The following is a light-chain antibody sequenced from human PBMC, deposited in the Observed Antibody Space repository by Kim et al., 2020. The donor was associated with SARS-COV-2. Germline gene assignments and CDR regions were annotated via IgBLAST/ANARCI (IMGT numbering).Light chain of an antibody. CDR1: SGSIASNY. J-gene: IGLJ3*02. Sequence: NFMLTQPHSVSESPGKTVTISCTRSSGSIASNYVQWYLQRPGRAPTTVIYENNQRPSGVPDRFSGSIDISSNSASLTISGLKTEDEADYYCQSYDITDHWVFGGGTQLTVL. V-gene: IGLV6-57*03. CDR3: QSYDITDHWV. CDR2: ENN.